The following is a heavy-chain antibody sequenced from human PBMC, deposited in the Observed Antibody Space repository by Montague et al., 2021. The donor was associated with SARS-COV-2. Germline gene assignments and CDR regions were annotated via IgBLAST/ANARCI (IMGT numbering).Heavy chain of an antibody. Sequence: SLSLSCSASGFTFSSYAMHWVRQAPGKGLEWVAVISYDGSNKYYADSVKGRFTISRDNSKNTLYLQMNSLRAEDTAVYYCAGSLSYGPPYGMDVWGQGTTVTVSS. CDR2: ISYDGSNK. V-gene: IGHV3-30*04. CDR3: AGSLSYGPPYGMDV. D-gene: IGHD5-18*01. CDR1: GFTFSSYA. J-gene: IGHJ6*02.